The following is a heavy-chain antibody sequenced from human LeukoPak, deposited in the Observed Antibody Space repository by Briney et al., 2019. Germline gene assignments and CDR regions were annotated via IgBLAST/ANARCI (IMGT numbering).Heavy chain of an antibody. D-gene: IGHD3-22*01. V-gene: IGHV4-34*01. Sequence: SETLSLTCAVYGGSFSGYYWSWIRQPPGKGLEWIGEINHSGSANYNPSLKSRVTLSVDTPKNQFSLKLSSVTAADTAVYYCARRGPMIVGPIDYWGQGTLVTVSS. CDR2: INHSGSA. CDR1: GGSFSGYY. CDR3: ARRGPMIVGPIDY. J-gene: IGHJ4*02.